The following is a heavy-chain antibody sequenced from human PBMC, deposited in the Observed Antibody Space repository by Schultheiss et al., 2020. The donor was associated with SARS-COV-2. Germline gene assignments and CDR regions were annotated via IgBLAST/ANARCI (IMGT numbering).Heavy chain of an antibody. CDR2: IKQDGSEK. V-gene: IGHV3-7*01. CDR1: GGSFSGYY. Sequence: ETLSLTCALYGGSFSGYYWSWIRQPPGKGLEWVANIKQDGSEKYYVDSVKGRFTISRDNAKNSLYLQMNSLRAEDTAVYYCAREKWGTLAYWGQGTLVTVSS. D-gene: IGHD3-16*01. J-gene: IGHJ4*02. CDR3: AREKWGTLAY.